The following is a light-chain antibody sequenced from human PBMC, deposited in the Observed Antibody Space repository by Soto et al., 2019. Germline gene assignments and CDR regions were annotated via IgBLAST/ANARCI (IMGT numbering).Light chain of an antibody. CDR2: GAS. CDR3: LQDINYPWT. V-gene: IGKV1-6*01. J-gene: IGKJ1*01. CDR1: QGIGND. Sequence: ALQMTQSPSSLSASVGDRVTSPCRARQGIGNDLGWYQQKPGKPPKVLIYGASNLQSGVPPRFSGSGSGRDFTLAISSLQPEDSATYYCLQDINYPWTFGQGTKVDIK.